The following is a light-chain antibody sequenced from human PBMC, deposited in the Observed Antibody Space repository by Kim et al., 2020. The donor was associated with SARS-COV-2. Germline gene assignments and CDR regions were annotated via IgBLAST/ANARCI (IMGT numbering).Light chain of an antibody. V-gene: IGKV1-5*03. CDR2: KAS. CDR1: QSISSW. Sequence: DIQMTQSPSTLSASVGDRVTITCRASQSISSWLAWYQQKPGKAPKLLIYKASTLESGVPSRFSGSGSGTEFTLTISSLQPDDFATYYCQQYTADTSTWTFGQGTKLEI. J-gene: IGKJ1*01. CDR3: QQYTADTSTWT.